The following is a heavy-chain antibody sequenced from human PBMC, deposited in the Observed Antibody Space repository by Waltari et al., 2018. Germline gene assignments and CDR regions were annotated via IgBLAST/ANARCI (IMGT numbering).Heavy chain of an antibody. V-gene: IGHV3-30*01. J-gene: IGHJ4*02. D-gene: IGHD6-6*01. CDR3: ARGYSSSLDY. CDR1: GFTFSRYP. Sequence: QVQLVESGGGVVQPGRSLRLSCAASGFTFSRYPMHWVRQAPGKGLEWVAVISYDGSNKYYADSVKGRFTISRDNSKNTLYLQMNSLRAEDTAVYYCARGYSSSLDYWGQGTLVTVSS. CDR2: ISYDGSNK.